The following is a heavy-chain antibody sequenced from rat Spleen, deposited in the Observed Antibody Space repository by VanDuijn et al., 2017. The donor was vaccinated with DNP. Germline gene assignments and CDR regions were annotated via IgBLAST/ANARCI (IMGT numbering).Heavy chain of an antibody. V-gene: IGHV5-22*01. D-gene: IGHD4-3*01. CDR3: ARWNSGHFDY. J-gene: IGHJ2*01. Sequence: EVQLVESGGDLVQPGRSLKLFCAASGFSFSDYYMAWIRQAPTKGLEWFTYIRYDGGTTKYEDSVKGRFTISRDNAKNTLYLQMNSLRSEDMATYYCARWNSGHFDYWGQGVMVPVSS. CDR1: GFSFSDYY. CDR2: IRYDGGTT.